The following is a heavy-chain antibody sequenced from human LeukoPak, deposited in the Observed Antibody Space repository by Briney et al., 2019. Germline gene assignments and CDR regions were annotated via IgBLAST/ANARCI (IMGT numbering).Heavy chain of an antibody. CDR1: GGTFSSYA. CDR2: IIPIFGTA. D-gene: IGHD1-26*01. Sequence: SVRVSCKASGGTFSSYAISWVRQAPGQGLEWMGGIIPIFGTANYAQKFQGRVTITTDESTSTAYMERSSLRSEDTAVYYCARDRVRATTNFDYWGQGTLVTVSS. V-gene: IGHV1-69*05. J-gene: IGHJ4*02. CDR3: ARDRVRATTNFDY.